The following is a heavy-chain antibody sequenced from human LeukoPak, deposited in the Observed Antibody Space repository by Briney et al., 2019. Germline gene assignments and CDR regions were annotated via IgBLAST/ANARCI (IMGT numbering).Heavy chain of an antibody. J-gene: IGHJ4*02. D-gene: IGHD4-17*01. Sequence: PGGSLRLSCAASGFTFSTYWMHWVRQAPGKGLVWVSRINSDGSSTSYADSVKGRFSIPRDNAKNTLYLQMNSLRAEDTAVYYCARGDYGDYGKDYWGQGTLVTVSS. CDR2: INSDGSST. CDR3: ARGDYGDYGKDY. CDR1: GFTFSTYW. V-gene: IGHV3-74*01.